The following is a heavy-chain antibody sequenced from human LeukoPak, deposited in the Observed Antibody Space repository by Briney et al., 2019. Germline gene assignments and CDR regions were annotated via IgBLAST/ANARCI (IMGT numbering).Heavy chain of an antibody. CDR1: GYSISSGYY. V-gene: IGHV4-38-2*01. CDR2: IYHIGST. D-gene: IGHD4-17*01. CDR3: ANGINDYGDYVNAFDI. J-gene: IGHJ3*02. Sequence: SETLSLTCAVSGYSISSGYYWGWIRQPPGKGLGGSRSIYHIGSTNYKQSLKSRVTISVDTSKNNPSMKLSSVTAADTPVYCCANGINDYGDYVNAFDIWGQGTMVTVSS.